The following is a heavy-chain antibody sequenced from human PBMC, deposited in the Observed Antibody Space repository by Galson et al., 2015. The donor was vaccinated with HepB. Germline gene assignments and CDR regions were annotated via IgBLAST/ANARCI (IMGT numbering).Heavy chain of an antibody. CDR1: GGNFNNFA. J-gene: IGHJ6*02. CDR2: IIPAFGAA. V-gene: IGHV1-69*06. CDR3: ARQDYYGSGTYPPWYGLDV. D-gene: IGHD3-10*01. Sequence: SVKVSCKASGGNFNNFAITWVRKAPGQGLEWVGRIIPAFGAANYAQKFQGRLTISADKSTGTAYVDLTNLRSEDTAVYYCARQDYYGSGTYPPWYGLDVWGQGTTVTVSS.